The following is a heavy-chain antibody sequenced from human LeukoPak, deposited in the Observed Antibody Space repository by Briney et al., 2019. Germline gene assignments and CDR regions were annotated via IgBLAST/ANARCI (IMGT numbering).Heavy chain of an antibody. CDR1: GYTFTIYG. CDR2: ISAYNGNT. Sequence: ASVKVSCKASGYTFTIYGISWVRQAPGQGLEWMGWISAYNGNTNYAQKLKGRVTMTTDTSTSTAYMELRSLRSDDTAVYYCARDPLSIYSGTDRGGDYWGQGTLVTVSS. J-gene: IGHJ4*02. D-gene: IGHD1-26*01. V-gene: IGHV1-18*01. CDR3: ARDPLSIYSGTDRGGDY.